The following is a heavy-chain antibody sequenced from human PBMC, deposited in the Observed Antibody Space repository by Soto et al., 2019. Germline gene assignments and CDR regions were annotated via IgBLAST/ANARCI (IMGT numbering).Heavy chain of an antibody. D-gene: IGHD2-21*02. CDR2: INPNSGGT. V-gene: IGHV1-2*02. Sequence: ASVKVSCKASGYTFTGYYRHWVRQAPGQGLERMGWINPNSGGTNYAQKFQGRVTMTRDTSISTAYMELSSLRSDDTAMYYCARQISGDSDAFDMWGQGTMVTFSS. CDR1: GYTFTGYY. CDR3: ARQISGDSDAFDM. J-gene: IGHJ3*02.